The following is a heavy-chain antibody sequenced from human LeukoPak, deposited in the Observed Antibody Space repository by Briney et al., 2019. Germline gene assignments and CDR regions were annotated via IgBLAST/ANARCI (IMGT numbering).Heavy chain of an antibody. CDR3: ARGAGSSSWLPQFDY. J-gene: IGHJ4*02. D-gene: IGHD6-13*01. CDR2: ISGSGGST. CDR1: GFTFSSYA. Sequence: GGSLRLSCAASGFTFSSYAMSWVRQAPGKGLEWVSAISGSGGSTYYADSVKGRFTISRDNSKNTLYLQMNSLRAEDTAVYYCARGAGSSSWLPQFDYWGQGTLVTVSS. V-gene: IGHV3-23*01.